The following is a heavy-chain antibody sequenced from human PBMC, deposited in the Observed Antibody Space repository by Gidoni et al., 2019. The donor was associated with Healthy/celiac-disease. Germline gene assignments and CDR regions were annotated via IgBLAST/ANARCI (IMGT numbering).Heavy chain of an antibody. CDR2: IWYDGSNI. CDR1: GFTFSSYG. V-gene: IGHV3-33*01. Sequence: QVQLVESGAGVVQPGRSLRLSCAAAGFTFSSYGMHWVRQAPGKGLEWAAVIWYDGSNIYYADSVKGGFTISRDNAKNTLYLQMKSMRAEDTAVYYCAVTTGYWGQGTLVTVSS. J-gene: IGHJ4*02. CDR3: AVTTGY. D-gene: IGHD4-17*01.